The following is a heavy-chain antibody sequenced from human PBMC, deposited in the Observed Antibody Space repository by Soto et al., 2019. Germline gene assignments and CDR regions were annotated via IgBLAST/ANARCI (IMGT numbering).Heavy chain of an antibody. CDR2: IGTAGDT. CDR1: GFTFSSYD. J-gene: IGHJ4*02. V-gene: IGHV3-13*04. D-gene: IGHD3-22*01. CDR3: AKIESRFYYDSSGYYPFDY. Sequence: PGGSLRLSCAASGFTFSSYDMHWVRQATGKGLEWVSAIGTAGDTYYPGSVKGRFTISRENAKNSLYLQMNSLRAEDTAVYYCAKIESRFYYDSSGYYPFDYWGQGTLVTVSS.